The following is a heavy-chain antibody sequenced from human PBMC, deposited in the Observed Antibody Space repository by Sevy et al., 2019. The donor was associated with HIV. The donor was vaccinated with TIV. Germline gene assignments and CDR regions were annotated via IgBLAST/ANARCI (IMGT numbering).Heavy chain of an antibody. Sequence: GGSLRLSCAASGFTFSDYYMSWIRQAPGKGLEWVSYISSSGSTIYYAHSVKGRFTISRDNAKNSLYLQMNSLRAEDTAVYYCARDLSSSWSGYFDYWGQGTLVTVSS. CDR2: ISSSGSTI. D-gene: IGHD6-13*01. CDR1: GFTFSDYY. CDR3: ARDLSSSWSGYFDY. J-gene: IGHJ4*02. V-gene: IGHV3-11*01.